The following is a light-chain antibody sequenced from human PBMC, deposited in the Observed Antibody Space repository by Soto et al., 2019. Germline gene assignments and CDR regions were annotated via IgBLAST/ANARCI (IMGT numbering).Light chain of an antibody. Sequence: QSALTQPPSVSGSPGQSVTISCTGTSTDVGSYNRVSWYQQPPGTAPKLIIFEVSNRPSGVPERFSGSKSGNTASLTISGLQAEDEADYYCSSYTSSSTLVFGGGTKVTVL. CDR3: SSYTSSSTLV. J-gene: IGLJ2*01. CDR1: STDVGSYNR. CDR2: EVS. V-gene: IGLV2-18*02.